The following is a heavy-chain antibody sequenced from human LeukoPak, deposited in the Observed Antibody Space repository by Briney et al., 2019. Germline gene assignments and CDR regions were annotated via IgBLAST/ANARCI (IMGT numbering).Heavy chain of an antibody. Sequence: GESLKISCEASGYTFTNYWIGWLRRMPGKGLEWMGIIYPGDSDTRYSPSFQGQVTISADKSINTSYLQWNSLKASDTAMYYCARRGVGYINWFDPWGQGTLVTVSS. V-gene: IGHV5-51*01. J-gene: IGHJ5*02. CDR2: IYPGDSDT. D-gene: IGHD5-18*01. CDR3: ARRGVGYINWFDP. CDR1: GYTFTNYW.